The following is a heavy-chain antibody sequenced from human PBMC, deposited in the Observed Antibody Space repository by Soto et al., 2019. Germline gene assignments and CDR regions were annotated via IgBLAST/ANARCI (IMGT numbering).Heavy chain of an antibody. CDR3: AKVPSWIVGATFDY. J-gene: IGHJ4*02. CDR1: GFTFSSYA. CDR2: ISGSGGST. Sequence: PGGSLRLSCAASGFTFSSYAMSWVHQAPGKGLEWVSAISGSGGSTYYADSVKGRFTISRDNSKNTLYLQMNSLRAEDTAVYYCAKVPSWIVGATFDYWGQGTLVTVSS. D-gene: IGHD1-26*01. V-gene: IGHV3-23*01.